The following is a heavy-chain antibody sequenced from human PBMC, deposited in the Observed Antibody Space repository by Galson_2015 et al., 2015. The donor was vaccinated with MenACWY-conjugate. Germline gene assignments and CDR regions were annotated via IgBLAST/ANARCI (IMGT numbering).Heavy chain of an antibody. V-gene: IGHV3-23*01. J-gene: IGHJ3*02. CDR2: IRATGSGT. Sequence: SLRLSCAASGFTFSSHAMTWVRQPPGKGLEWVSIIRATGSGTYYADSVKGRFTVSRDNSKNTLSMHMNSLRAEDTALYFCAKQYSSYAFDIWGQGTMVTVSS. CDR3: AKQYSSYAFDI. CDR1: GFTFSSHA. D-gene: IGHD2-15*01.